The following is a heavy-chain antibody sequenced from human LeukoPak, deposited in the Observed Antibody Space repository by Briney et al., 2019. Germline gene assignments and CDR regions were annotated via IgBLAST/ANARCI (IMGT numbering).Heavy chain of an antibody. D-gene: IGHD5-12*01. V-gene: IGHV4-39*01. CDR3: ARHVEGTTRDT. Sequence: IPSETLSLTCIVSDGSMSSRNYYWGWIRQPPGKGLEWIASFSFTGGTNCKPSLKSRVTISVDTSKNQFSLNLRSVTAADTAVYYCARHVEGTTRDTWGQGTMVTVSS. CDR2: FSFTGGT. CDR1: DGSMSSRNYY. J-gene: IGHJ3*02.